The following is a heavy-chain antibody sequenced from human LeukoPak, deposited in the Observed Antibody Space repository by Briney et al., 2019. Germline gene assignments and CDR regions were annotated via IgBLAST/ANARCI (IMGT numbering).Heavy chain of an antibody. Sequence: GGSLRLSCAASGFTFSSYGMHWVRQAPGKGLEWVSGISGSTSSTYYADSVKGRFTISRDNSKNTLYLQMNSLRAEDTAVYYCAKDLMSILWDWGQGTLVTVSS. CDR2: ISGSTSST. CDR3: AKDLMSILWD. CDR1: GFTFSSYG. D-gene: IGHD3-10*01. J-gene: IGHJ4*02. V-gene: IGHV3-23*01.